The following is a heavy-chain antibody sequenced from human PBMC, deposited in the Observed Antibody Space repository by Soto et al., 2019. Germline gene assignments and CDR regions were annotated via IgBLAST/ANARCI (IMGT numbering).Heavy chain of an antibody. CDR1: GFIFSTSA. V-gene: IGHV3-23*01. CDR2: ISASGGST. D-gene: IGHD6-13*01. J-gene: IGHJ4*02. Sequence: GGSLRLSCAASGFIFSTSAMSWVRQAPGKGLEWVSGISASGGSTYRADSVKGRFTISRDNSKNTLFLQMNSLRAEDTAVYYCARDRVGRGSSLYFDYWGQGTLVTVSS. CDR3: ARDRVGRGSSLYFDY.